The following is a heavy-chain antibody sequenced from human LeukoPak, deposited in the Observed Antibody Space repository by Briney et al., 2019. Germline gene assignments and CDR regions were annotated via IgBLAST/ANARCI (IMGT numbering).Heavy chain of an antibody. CDR1: GGSIGTYY. J-gene: IGHJ5*02. V-gene: IGHV4-59*01. CDR3: ARVSEVGFASYASAWYWFDP. CDR2: IYYGGGT. Sequence: PSETLSLTCTVSGGSIGTYYWSWIRQSPGKGLEWIGYIYYGGGTNYNPSLKSRVTISVDTSKNQFSLKVFSVTAADTAVYYRARVSEVGFASYASAWYWFDPWGQGTLVTVSS. D-gene: IGHD6-19*01.